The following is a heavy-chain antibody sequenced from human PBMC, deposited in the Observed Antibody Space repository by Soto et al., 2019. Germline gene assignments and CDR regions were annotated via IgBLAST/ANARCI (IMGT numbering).Heavy chain of an antibody. Sequence: EVQLLESGGGLVQPGGSLRLSCAASGFTFSSYAMRWVRQAPVKGLEWVSAISGSGGSTYYADSVKGRFTISRDNSKTTLYLQMNSLRAEDTAVYYCARRVSGSYYDYWGQGTLVTVSS. CDR1: GFTFSSYA. CDR3: ARRVSGSYYDY. CDR2: ISGSGGST. J-gene: IGHJ4*02. V-gene: IGHV3-23*01. D-gene: IGHD1-26*01.